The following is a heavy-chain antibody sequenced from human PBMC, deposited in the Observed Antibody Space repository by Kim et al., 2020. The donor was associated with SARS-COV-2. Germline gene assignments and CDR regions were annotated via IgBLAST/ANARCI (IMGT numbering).Heavy chain of an antibody. CDR3: ASLSTGYVWGKIDF. CDR2: ISTDGSNT. CDR1: GFTFSSYW. Sequence: GGSLRLSCAASGFTFSSYWMHWVRQAPGKGLAWVSRISTDGSNTGYADSVKGRFTISRDNAKNTLYLQMNSLRAEDTAMYYCASLSTGYVWGKIDFWGQG. J-gene: IGHJ4*02. D-gene: IGHD3-16*01. V-gene: IGHV3-74*01.